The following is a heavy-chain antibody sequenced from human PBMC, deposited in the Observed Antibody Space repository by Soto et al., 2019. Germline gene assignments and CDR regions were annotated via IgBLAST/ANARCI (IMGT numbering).Heavy chain of an antibody. Sequence: ITLKESGPTLVKPTQTLTLTCTFSGFSFSTSAVGVGWIRQPPGKALEWLALIYWDDDKRYSPSLKSRLTITKDTSRNQVVVTMTNMDPVDTATYYCAHVYWAASGTRYYFDYWGQGTLVTVSS. CDR1: GFSFSTSAVG. CDR2: IYWDDDK. D-gene: IGHD6-13*01. V-gene: IGHV2-5*02. CDR3: AHVYWAASGTRYYFDY. J-gene: IGHJ4*02.